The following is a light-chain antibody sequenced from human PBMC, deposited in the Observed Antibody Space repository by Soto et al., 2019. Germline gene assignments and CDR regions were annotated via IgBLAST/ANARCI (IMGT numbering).Light chain of an antibody. CDR1: QSVSSN. J-gene: IGKJ5*01. CDR2: GAY. V-gene: IGKV3-20*01. Sequence: IVMTQCPAALSVSPGPGAALACSASQSVSSNLAWYQPKPGQAPRLLIYGAYSRATGITDRFSGSGSGTDFTLTISRLETEDCAVYYCQRYGSSSITFGQGTRVEIK. CDR3: QRYGSSSIT.